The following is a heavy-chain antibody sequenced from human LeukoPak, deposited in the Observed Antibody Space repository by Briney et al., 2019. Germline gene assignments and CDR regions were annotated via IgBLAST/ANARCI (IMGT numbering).Heavy chain of an antibody. Sequence: ASVTVSCKASGYPFTSYYINWVRQAPGQGLEWMGWISVYNGDTNYAQNFQGRVTMTTDTSTDTAYMELRSLRYDDTAVYYCARDGLSYTNPNNWFDPWGQGTLVTVSS. CDR3: ARDGLSYTNPNNWFDP. J-gene: IGHJ5*02. CDR2: ISVYNGDT. D-gene: IGHD2-2*02. CDR1: GYPFTSYY. V-gene: IGHV1-18*01.